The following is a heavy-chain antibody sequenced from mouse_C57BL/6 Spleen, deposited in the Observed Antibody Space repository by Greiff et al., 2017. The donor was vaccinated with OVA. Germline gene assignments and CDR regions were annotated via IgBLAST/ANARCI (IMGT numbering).Heavy chain of an antibody. CDR3: ARWGTTAYFDY. D-gene: IGHD1-2*01. J-gene: IGHJ2*01. CDR1: GYTFTSYW. Sequence: QVQLKQPGAELVRPGSSVKLSCKASGYTFTSYWMHWVKQRPIQGLEWIGNIDPSDSETHYNQKFKDKATLTVDKSSSTAYMQLSSLTSEDSAVYYCARWGTTAYFDYWGQGTTLTVSS. CDR2: IDPSDSET. V-gene: IGHV1-52*01.